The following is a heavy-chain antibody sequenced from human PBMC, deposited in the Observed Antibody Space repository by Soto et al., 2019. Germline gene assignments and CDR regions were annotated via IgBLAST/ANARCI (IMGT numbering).Heavy chain of an antibody. CDR2: INPSGGST. CDR1: GYTLTIYY. D-gene: IGHD6-6*01. V-gene: IGHV1-46*01. CDR3: AKRSSSSTFDY. J-gene: IGHJ4*02. Sequence: SVKATCKASGYTLTIYYMDWVRQSHGQGLEWMGIINPSGGSTSYAQKFQGRVTMTRDNSKNTLYLQMNSLRAEDTAVYYCAKRSSSSTFDYWGQGTLVTVSS.